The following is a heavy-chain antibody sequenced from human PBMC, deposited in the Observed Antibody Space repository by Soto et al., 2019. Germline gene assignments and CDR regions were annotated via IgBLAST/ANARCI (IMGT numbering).Heavy chain of an antibody. Sequence: ASVKVSCKTSGYTFTGYGISWVRQAPGQGLEWMGWISTYNGNTNYAQKFQGRATMATDTSTTTAYMELRSLKSDDTAVYYCARLLFLEWFDDYWGQGTLVTVSS. CDR3: ARLLFLEWFDDY. D-gene: IGHD3-3*01. CDR1: GYTFTGYG. V-gene: IGHV1-18*04. J-gene: IGHJ4*02. CDR2: ISTYNGNT.